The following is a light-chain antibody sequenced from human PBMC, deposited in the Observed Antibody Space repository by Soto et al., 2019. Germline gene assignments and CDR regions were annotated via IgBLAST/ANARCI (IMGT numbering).Light chain of an antibody. Sequence: QSVLTQPRSVSGSPGQSVTISCTGTSTDVGGYNYVPWYQQHPGKAPKIMIYDVSKRPSGVPDRFSGSKSGNTASLTISGLQAEDEAEYYCCSYAGRYTYVFGTGTKLTVL. V-gene: IGLV2-11*01. CDR3: CSYAGRYTYV. J-gene: IGLJ1*01. CDR1: STDVGGYNY. CDR2: DVS.